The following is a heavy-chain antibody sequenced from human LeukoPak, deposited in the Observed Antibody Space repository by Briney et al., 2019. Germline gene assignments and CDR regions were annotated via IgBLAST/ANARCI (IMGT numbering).Heavy chain of an antibody. CDR1: GGSISSSSYY. CDR2: IYYSGSI. J-gene: IGHJ4*02. Sequence: PSETLSLTCTVSGGSISSSSYYWGWIRQPPGKGLEWIGSIYYSGSIYYNPSLKSRVTISVDTSKNQFSLKLSSVTAADTAVYYCARDSFLYCSSTSCYFDYWGQGTLVTVSS. D-gene: IGHD2-2*01. CDR3: ARDSFLYCSSTSCYFDY. V-gene: IGHV4-39*07.